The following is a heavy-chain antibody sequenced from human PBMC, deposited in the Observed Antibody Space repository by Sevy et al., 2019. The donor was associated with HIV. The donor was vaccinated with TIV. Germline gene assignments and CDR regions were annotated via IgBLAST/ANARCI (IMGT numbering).Heavy chain of an antibody. V-gene: IGHV3-30*18. J-gene: IGHJ6*02. CDR3: SQDPQLGVDYGLDV. CDR2: ISYDGGIK. Sequence: GGSLRLSCAASGFTFSNYAMHWVRQSPGKGLEWVALISYDGGIKIYADSVKGRFTISRDNSKNTLDLEMNSLRIEDTALYYCSQDPQLGVDYGLDVWGQGTTVTVSS. CDR1: GFTFSNYA. D-gene: IGHD1-1*01.